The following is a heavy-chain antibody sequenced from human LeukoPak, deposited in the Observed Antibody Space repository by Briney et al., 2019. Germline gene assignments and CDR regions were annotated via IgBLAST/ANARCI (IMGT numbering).Heavy chain of an antibody. J-gene: IGHJ4*02. CDR2: IYPGDSDT. Sequence: RGESLKISCKGSGYSFTNYWIGWVRQMPGKGLEWMGIIYPGDSDTKYSPSFQGQVTISADKSINTAYLQWSSLEASDTAMYYCARENSADSGIAYWGQGTLVTVSS. CDR3: ARENSADSGIAY. D-gene: IGHD3-10*01. CDR1: GYSFTNYW. V-gene: IGHV5-51*01.